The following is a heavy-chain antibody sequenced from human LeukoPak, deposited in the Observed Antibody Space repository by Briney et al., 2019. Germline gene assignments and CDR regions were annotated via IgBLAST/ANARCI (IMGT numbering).Heavy chain of an antibody. J-gene: IGHJ4*02. CDR2: INPSGGST. V-gene: IGHV1-46*01. CDR1: GYTFTSYY. CDR3: ARSDGVVTQLDY. Sequence: ASVKVSCKASGYTFTSYYMHWVRQAPGQGLEWMGIINPSGGSTSYAQKFQGRVTMTRDTSTSTVYMELSRLRSDDTAVYYCARSDGVVTQLDYWGQGTLVTVSS. D-gene: IGHD4-23*01.